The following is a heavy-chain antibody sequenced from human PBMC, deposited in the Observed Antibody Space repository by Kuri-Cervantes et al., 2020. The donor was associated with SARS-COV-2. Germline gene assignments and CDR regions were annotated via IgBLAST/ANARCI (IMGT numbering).Heavy chain of an antibody. CDR2: ISGSGGST. V-gene: IGHV3-23*01. CDR3: AKVNIAAAGSKHFQH. CDR1: GFTFSSYA. J-gene: IGHJ1*01. D-gene: IGHD6-13*01. Sequence: GEFLKISCAASGFTFSSYAMSWVRQAPGKGLEWVSAISGSGGSTYYADSVKGRFTISRDNSKNTLYLQMNSLRAEDTAVYYCAKVNIAAAGSKHFQHWGQGTLVTVSS.